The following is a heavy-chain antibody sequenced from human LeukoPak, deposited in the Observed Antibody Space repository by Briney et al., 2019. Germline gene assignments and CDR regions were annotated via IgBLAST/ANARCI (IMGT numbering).Heavy chain of an antibody. CDR2: ISSSSSYI. CDR3: SPLLWFGEYAFDI. J-gene: IGHJ3*02. V-gene: IGHV3-21*01. D-gene: IGHD3-10*01. Sequence: GGSLRLSCAASGFTFSSYSMNWVRQAPGKGLEWVSSISSSSSYIYYADSVKGRFTISRDNAKNSLYLQMNSLRAEDTAVYYCSPLLWFGEYAFDIWGQGTMVTVSS. CDR1: GFTFSSYS.